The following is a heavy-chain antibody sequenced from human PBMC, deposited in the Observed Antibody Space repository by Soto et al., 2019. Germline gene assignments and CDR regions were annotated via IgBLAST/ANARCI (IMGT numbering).Heavy chain of an antibody. D-gene: IGHD2-21*02. CDR2: IYPGDSET. Sequence: EVQLVQSGAEVKKPGESLKISCKGSGYSFTSYWIVWVRQMPGKGLEWMGYIYPGDSETRYSPSLQGQVTMSADKSTSSADLQWSSLKASDTAMYNCARRSYCDGYCTRRPYDYYGMDVWGQGTTVTVSS. CDR1: GYSFTSYW. J-gene: IGHJ6*02. V-gene: IGHV5-51*01. CDR3: ARRSYCDGYCTRRPYDYYGMDV.